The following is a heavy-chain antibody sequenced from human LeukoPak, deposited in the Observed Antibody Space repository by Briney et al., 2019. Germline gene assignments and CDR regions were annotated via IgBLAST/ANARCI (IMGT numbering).Heavy chain of an antibody. Sequence: SETLSLTCTVSGGSISSYYWSWIRQPPGRGLEWIGYIYYSGSTNYNPSLKSRVTISVDTSKHQFSLKLSSVTAADTAVYYYASTQGYYYPRWGQGTLVTVSS. CDR2: IYYSGST. CDR1: GGSISSYY. J-gene: IGHJ4*02. CDR3: ASTQGYYYPR. V-gene: IGHV4-59*08. D-gene: IGHD3-10*01.